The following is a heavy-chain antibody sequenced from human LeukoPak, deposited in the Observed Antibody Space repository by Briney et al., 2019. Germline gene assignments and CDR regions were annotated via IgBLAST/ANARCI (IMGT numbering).Heavy chain of an antibody. J-gene: IGHJ2*01. CDR1: GFTFGNFG. Sequence: GGSESLACEASGFTFGNFGMTWVRQAPGKGLQWASGITGSTTWTYYAASVKGRFTVSRDNSQNTPHLQMNSLRADDTAVYYCARELVSSGTGYLDIWASGPLVTVSS. CDR2: ITGSTTWT. CDR3: ARELVSSGTGYLDI. D-gene: IGHD3-10*01. V-gene: IGHV3-23*01.